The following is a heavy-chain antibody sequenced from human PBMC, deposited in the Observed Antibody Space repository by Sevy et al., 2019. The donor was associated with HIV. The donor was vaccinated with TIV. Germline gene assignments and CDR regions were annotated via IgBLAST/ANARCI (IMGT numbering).Heavy chain of an antibody. CDR3: ATTKDYYDSSGCPFDD. Sequence: ASVKVSCKVSGYTLTKLSMHWVRQAPGNRPEWMGSFDPEDGETIYAQKLQGRVTMTEDTSTDTVYMELSSLRSEDTAVYYCATTKDYYDSSGCPFDDWGQGTLVTVSS. D-gene: IGHD3-22*01. V-gene: IGHV1-24*01. CDR1: GYTLTKLS. J-gene: IGHJ4*02. CDR2: FDPEDGET.